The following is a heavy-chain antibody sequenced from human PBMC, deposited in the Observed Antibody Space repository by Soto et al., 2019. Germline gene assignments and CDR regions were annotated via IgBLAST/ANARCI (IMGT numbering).Heavy chain of an antibody. CDR2: LRSKAYGETT. CDR3: SRGFYANTSYPRFDF. V-gene: IGHV3-49*03. D-gene: IGHD2-21*01. Sequence: EVQLVESGGGFVQPGRSLRLSCTGSGFTFGDYAVSWFRQAPGKGLECVGFLRSKAYGETTDYAASVKGRFTISRDESRTIAYLRMNSLKTEDTATYYCSRGFYANTSYPRFDFWGQGTLVTVSS. CDR1: GFTFGDYA. J-gene: IGHJ4*02.